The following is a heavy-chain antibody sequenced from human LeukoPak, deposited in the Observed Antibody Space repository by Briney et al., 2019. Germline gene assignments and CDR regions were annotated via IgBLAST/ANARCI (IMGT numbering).Heavy chain of an antibody. Sequence: GGSLRLSCAASGFTFSGSAMHWVRQASGKGLGWVGRIRSKANSYATAYAASVKGRFTISRDDSKNTAYLQMNSLKTEDTAVYYCTRHHMGAFDIWGQGTMVTVSS. CDR1: GFTFSGSA. J-gene: IGHJ3*02. CDR3: TRHHMGAFDI. CDR2: IRSKANSYAT. V-gene: IGHV3-73*01. D-gene: IGHD3-16*01.